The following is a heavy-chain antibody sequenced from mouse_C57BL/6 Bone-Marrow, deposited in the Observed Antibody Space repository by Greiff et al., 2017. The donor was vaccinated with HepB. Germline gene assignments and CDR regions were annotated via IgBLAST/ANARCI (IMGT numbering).Heavy chain of an antibody. CDR1: GYTFTSYW. CDR3: ARKDTTVGYFDY. J-gene: IGHJ2*01. V-gene: IGHV1-53*01. D-gene: IGHD1-1*01. Sequence: QVQLKQPGTELVKPGASVKLSCKASGYTFTSYWMHWVKQRPGQGLEWIGNINPSNGGTNYNEKFKSKATLTVDKSSSTAYMQLSSLTSEDSAVYDCARKDTTVGYFDYWGQGTTLTVSS. CDR2: INPSNGGT.